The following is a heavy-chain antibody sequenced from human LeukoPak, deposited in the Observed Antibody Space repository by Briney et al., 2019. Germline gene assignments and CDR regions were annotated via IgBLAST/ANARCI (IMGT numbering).Heavy chain of an antibody. V-gene: IGHV4-30-2*01. CDR1: GGSISSGGYS. D-gene: IGHD3-9*01. J-gene: IGHJ5*02. CDR2: IYHIGST. Sequence: SETLSLTCALPGGSISSGGYSWGWIRQPPGRGLGWLLYIYHIGSTYYNPSCTSRLTTSVDRSKNQFSLKLSSVTAADTAVYYCARGNYDILTGYYNNWFDPWGQGTLVTVSS. CDR3: ARGNYDILTGYYNNWFDP.